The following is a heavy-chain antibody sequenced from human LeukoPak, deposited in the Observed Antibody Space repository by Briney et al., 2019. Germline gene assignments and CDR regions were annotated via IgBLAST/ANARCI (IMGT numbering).Heavy chain of an antibody. CDR1: GFIFSSYG. D-gene: IGHD3-10*01. Sequence: QSGVSLRLSCAASGFIFSSYGMQWVRQAPGKGREGGAFIWNDGINKYYADSVKGRFTISRDNSKNTLYLQMHSLRAEDTAVYYCASWGFGSGSYLTLYGLDVWGQGTTVTVSS. V-gene: IGHV3-33*01. J-gene: IGHJ6*02. CDR3: ASWGFGSGSYLTLYGLDV. CDR2: IWNDGINK.